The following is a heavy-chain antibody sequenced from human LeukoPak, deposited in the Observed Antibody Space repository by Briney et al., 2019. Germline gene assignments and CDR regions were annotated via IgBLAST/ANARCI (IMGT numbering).Heavy chain of an antibody. Sequence: NSSETLSLTCSVSGYSISSGYYWGWIRQPPGKGLEWIGIIYHSGNKYYNPSLKSRVTISVDTSKNQFSLKLSSVAAADTAVYYCARDRGTTGYNYFDYWGRGAQVTVSS. V-gene: IGHV4-38-2*02. CDR1: GYSISSGYY. J-gene: IGHJ4*02. CDR3: ARDRGTTGYNYFDY. D-gene: IGHD5-24*01. CDR2: IYHSGNK.